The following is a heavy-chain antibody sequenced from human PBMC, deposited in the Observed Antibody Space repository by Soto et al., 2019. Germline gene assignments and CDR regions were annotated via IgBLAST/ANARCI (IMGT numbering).Heavy chain of an antibody. D-gene: IGHD5-12*01. Sequence: SETLSLTCTVSGGSISSSRYYWGWIRQPPGKGLEWIGSIYYSGSTYYNPSLKSRVTISVDTSKNQFSLKLSSVTAADTAVYYCARGNHRWLQLWYFDLWGRGTLVTVSS. V-gene: IGHV4-39*07. J-gene: IGHJ2*01. CDR3: ARGNHRWLQLWYFDL. CDR2: IYYSGST. CDR1: GGSISSSRYY.